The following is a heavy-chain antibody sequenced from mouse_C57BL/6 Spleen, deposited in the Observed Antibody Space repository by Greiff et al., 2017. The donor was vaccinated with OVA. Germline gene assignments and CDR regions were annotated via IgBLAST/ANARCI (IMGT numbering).Heavy chain of an antibody. J-gene: IGHJ2*01. Sequence: VQLQQSGPELVKPGASVKISCKASGYAFSSSWMNWVKQRPGKGLEWIGRIYPGDGDTNYNGKFKGKATLTADKSSSTAYMQLSSLTSEDSAVYVCAREGLRRGDYFDYWGQGTTLTVSS. V-gene: IGHV1-82*01. D-gene: IGHD2-2*01. CDR1: GYAFSSSW. CDR3: AREGLRRGDYFDY. CDR2: IYPGDGDT.